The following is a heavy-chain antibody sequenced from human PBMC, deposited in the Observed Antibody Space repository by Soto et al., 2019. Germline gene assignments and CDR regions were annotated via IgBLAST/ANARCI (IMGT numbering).Heavy chain of an antibody. D-gene: IGHD1-26*01. CDR2: IYHSGST. Sequence: SETLSLTCAVSGYSISSGYYWGWIRQPPGKGLERFGSIYHSGSTYYNPSIKSRVTISVDTSKNQFSLKLSSVTAADTAVYYCAREVRQLRYYGMDFWGQGTTVTVSS. CDR3: AREVRQLRYYGMDF. CDR1: GYSISSGYY. V-gene: IGHV4-38-2*02. J-gene: IGHJ6*02.